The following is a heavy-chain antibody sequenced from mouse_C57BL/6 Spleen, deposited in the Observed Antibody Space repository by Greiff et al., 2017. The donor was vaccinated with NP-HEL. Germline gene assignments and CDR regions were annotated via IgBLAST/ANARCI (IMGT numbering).Heavy chain of an antibody. CDR2: LSDGGSYT. Sequence: EVQGVESGGGLVKPGGSLKLSCAASGFTFSSYAMSWVRQTPEKRLEWVATLSDGGSYTYYPANVKGRFTISRDNAKNNLYLQMSHLKSEDTAMYYCARVDGNYPVDYWGQGTTLTVSS. CDR3: ARVDGNYPVDY. CDR1: GFTFSSYA. J-gene: IGHJ2*01. D-gene: IGHD2-1*01. V-gene: IGHV5-4*01.